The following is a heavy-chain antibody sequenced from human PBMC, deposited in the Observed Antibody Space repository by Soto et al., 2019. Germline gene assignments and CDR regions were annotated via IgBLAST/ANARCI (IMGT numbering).Heavy chain of an antibody. V-gene: IGHV4-34*01. CDR2: INHSGST. J-gene: IGHJ6*02. CDR3: ARVGITMVRGVYYYYYGMDV. Sequence: LETLSLTCAVYGGSFSGYYWSWIRQPPGKGLEWIWEINHSGSTNYNPSLKSRVTISVDTSKNQFSLKLSSVTAADTAVYYCARVGITMVRGVYYYYYGMDVWGQGTTVTVS. CDR1: GGSFSGYY. D-gene: IGHD3-10*01.